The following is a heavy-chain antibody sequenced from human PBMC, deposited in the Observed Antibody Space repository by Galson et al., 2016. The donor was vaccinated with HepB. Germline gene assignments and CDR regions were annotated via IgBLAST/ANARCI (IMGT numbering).Heavy chain of an antibody. J-gene: IGHJ6*04. Sequence: SVKVSCKASGYTFTSYYMTWVRQVPGQGLEFMGTINPSESATTYAQNFQGRVTMTRDTSTSTVYMDLSGLGSDDTAVYFSATDLSQITRAGKYYYGLDVWGKGTAVTVSP. CDR1: GYTFTSYY. V-gene: IGHV1-46*01. D-gene: IGHD1-14*01. CDR2: INPSESAT. CDR3: ATDLSQITRAGKYYYGLDV.